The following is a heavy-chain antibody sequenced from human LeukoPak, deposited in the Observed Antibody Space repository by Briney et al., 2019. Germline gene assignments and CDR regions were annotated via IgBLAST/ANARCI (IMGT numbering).Heavy chain of an antibody. V-gene: IGHV3-7*01. CDR2: IKQDGSEK. CDR3: ARDRLLYYYDSGPTGHCQH. CDR1: GFTFSSYW. J-gene: IGHJ1*01. Sequence: GGSLRLSCAASGFTFSSYWMSWVRQAPGKGLEWVANIKQDGSEKYYVDSVKGRFTISRDNAKNSLYLQMSSLRADDTAVYYCARDRLLYYYDSGPTGHCQHWGQGTLVTV. D-gene: IGHD3-22*01.